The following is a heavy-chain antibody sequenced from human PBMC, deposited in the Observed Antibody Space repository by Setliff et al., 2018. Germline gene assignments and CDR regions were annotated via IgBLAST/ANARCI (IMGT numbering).Heavy chain of an antibody. D-gene: IGHD4-17*01. CDR3: VNARMVTTWGRAY. CDR1: GFSFSDYN. J-gene: IGHJ4*02. CDR2: ISDTTNFI. V-gene: IGHV3-21*04. Sequence: GGSLRLSCAASGFSFSDYNMNWVRQAPGKGLEWVSSISDTTNFIYYAASVKGRLTISRDNSRNTLFLQMNSLRADDTAVYFCVNARMVTTWGRAYWGQGTLVTVSS.